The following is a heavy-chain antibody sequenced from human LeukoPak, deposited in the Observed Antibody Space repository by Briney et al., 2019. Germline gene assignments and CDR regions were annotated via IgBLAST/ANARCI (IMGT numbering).Heavy chain of an antibody. V-gene: IGHV4-34*01. Sequence: SETLSLTCAVYGGSFSDYFWNWIRQPPGKGLEWIGEINHGGGTRYNPSLKSRATISVDTSKKQFSLNLTSVTAADTAVYYCARVHIPAAGTGYFDYWGQGTLVTVSS. CDR2: INHGGGT. D-gene: IGHD6-13*01. J-gene: IGHJ4*02. CDR3: ARVHIPAAGTGYFDY. CDR1: GGSFSDYF.